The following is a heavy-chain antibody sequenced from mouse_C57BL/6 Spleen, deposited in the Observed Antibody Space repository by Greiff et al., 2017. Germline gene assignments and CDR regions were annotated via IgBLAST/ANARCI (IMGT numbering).Heavy chain of an antibody. CDR1: GYAFSSSW. J-gene: IGHJ4*01. V-gene: IGHV1-82*01. CDR2: IYPGDGDT. Sequence: VQVVESGPELVKPGASVKISCKASGYAFSSSWMNWVKQRPGKGLEWIGRIYPGDGDTNYNGKFKGKATLTADKSSSTAYMQLSSLTSEDSAVYFCARGYGSSFYAMDYWGQGTSVTVSS. CDR3: ARGYGSSFYAMDY. D-gene: IGHD1-1*01.